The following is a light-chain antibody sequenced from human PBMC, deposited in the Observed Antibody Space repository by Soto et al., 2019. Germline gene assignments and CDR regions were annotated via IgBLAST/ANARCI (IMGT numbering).Light chain of an antibody. V-gene: IGKV3-11*01. CDR2: DTS. Sequence: EIVLTQSPATLSLSPGERATLSCRASQSVSRYLAWYQHKPGQAPRLLIYDTSNRATGIPARFSGSGSGTDFTLTISSLEPEDFAIYYCQQRYNWPLTFGQGTKVEIK. CDR3: QQRYNWPLT. J-gene: IGKJ1*01. CDR1: QSVSRY.